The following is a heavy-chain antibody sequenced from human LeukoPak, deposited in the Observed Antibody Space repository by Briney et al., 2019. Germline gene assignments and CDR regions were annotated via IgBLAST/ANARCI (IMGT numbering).Heavy chain of an antibody. D-gene: IGHD6-13*01. V-gene: IGHV5-51*01. Sequence: GQSLHFYCPVPPYDSARDGMAWVGQMPGRGLEWMGIIYPGDSHTVYSPSFQGQVTISADKSISTAYLQWRLKASDSAVYFCARDWAKKGGIEYWGQGTLVTVSS. CDR1: PYDSARDG. J-gene: IGHJ4*02. CDR2: IYPGDSHT. CDR3: ARDWAKKGGIEY.